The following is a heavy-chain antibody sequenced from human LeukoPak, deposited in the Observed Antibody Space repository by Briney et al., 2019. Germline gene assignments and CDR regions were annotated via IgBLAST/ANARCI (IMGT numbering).Heavy chain of an antibody. J-gene: IGHJ3*02. V-gene: IGHV3-30-3*01. CDR2: ISYDGSNK. CDR3: AREAEAFDI. Sequence: GGSLRLSCAASGFTFSSYAMSWVRQAPGKGLEWVAVISYDGSNKYYADSVKGRFTISRDNSKNTLYLQMNSLRAEDTAVYYCAREAEAFDIWGQGTMVTVSS. CDR1: GFTFSSYA.